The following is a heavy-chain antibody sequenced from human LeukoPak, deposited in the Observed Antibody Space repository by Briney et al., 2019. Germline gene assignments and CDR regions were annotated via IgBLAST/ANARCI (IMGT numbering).Heavy chain of an antibody. Sequence: GGSLRLSCAASGFTFSSYDMHWVRHATGEGLEWVSAIGTAGDTYYPGSVKGRFTISRENAKNSLYLQMNSLRAGDTAVYYCARASLYYDILTGPAYYYYGMDVWGQGTTVTVSS. V-gene: IGHV3-13*01. J-gene: IGHJ6*02. CDR3: ARASLYYDILTGPAYYYYGMDV. CDR2: IGTAGDT. CDR1: GFTFSSYD. D-gene: IGHD3-9*01.